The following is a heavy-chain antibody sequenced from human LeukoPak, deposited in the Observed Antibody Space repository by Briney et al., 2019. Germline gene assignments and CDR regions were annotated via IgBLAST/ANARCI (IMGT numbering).Heavy chain of an antibody. Sequence: GGSLRLSCAASGFTFSSYSMNWVRQAPGKGLEWVSSISSSSSSYIYYADSVKGRFTISRDNAKNSLYLQMNSLRAEDTAVYYCARDGARWIVVVPAAIGDNWFDPWGQGTLVTVSS. J-gene: IGHJ5*02. V-gene: IGHV3-21*01. CDR1: GFTFSSYS. CDR2: ISSSSSSYI. D-gene: IGHD2-2*01. CDR3: ARDGARWIVVVPAAIGDNWFDP.